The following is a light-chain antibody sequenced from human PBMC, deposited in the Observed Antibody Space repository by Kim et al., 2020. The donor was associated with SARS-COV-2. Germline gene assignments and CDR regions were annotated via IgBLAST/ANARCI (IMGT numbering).Light chain of an antibody. V-gene: IGLV3-19*01. CDR2: GKN. Sequence: VDLGQTVRITCQGDSLRSYYATWYQQQPGQAPILVIYGKNNRPSGIPDRFSGSSSGNTASLTITGTQAGDEADYYCNSRDSNGNVVFGGGTQLTVL. J-gene: IGLJ2*01. CDR1: SLRSYY. CDR3: NSRDSNGNVV.